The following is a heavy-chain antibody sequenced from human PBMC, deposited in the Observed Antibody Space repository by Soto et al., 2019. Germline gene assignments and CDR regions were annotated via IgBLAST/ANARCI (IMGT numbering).Heavy chain of an antibody. CDR1: GGSINNHY. V-gene: IGHV4-59*11. D-gene: IGHD7-27*01. CDR3: ARANWFSEY. J-gene: IGHJ4*02. CDR2: IYHAGST. Sequence: HVHLQASGPGLVKPAENLSLTCTVSGGSINNHYWSWIRQPAGKGLEWIGYIYHAGSTNYNPYRMSRVTMSVVTSKNQCSLNLTSPTAAETAIYCSARANWFSEYWGQGTLVTVSS.